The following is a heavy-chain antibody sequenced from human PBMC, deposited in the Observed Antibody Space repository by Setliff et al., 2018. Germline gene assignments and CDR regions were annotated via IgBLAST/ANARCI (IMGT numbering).Heavy chain of an antibody. J-gene: IGHJ4*02. CDR1: GFMFYTFG. CDR3: VRSSSPPVVLAAHFDF. V-gene: IGHV1-18*01. D-gene: IGHD6-19*01. CDR2: ISGYNGNT. Sequence: GPSVKLSCKTSGFMFYTFGFSWVRHVPEQGFEWMGCISGYNGNTNYAQKFQDRVTTTIDTSATTVYMELQSLRSDDTAVYYCVRSSSPPVVLAAHFDFWGQGSPVTVSS.